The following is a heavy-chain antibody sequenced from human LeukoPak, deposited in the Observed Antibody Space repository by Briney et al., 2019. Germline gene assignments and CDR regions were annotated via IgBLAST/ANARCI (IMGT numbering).Heavy chain of an antibody. Sequence: LSLTCAVSGGSISSGDYSWSWVRQAPGKGLEWVSGINWNGGSTGYADSVKGRFTISRDNAKNSLYLQMNSLRAEDTALYYCAREIRIAAAGFYYYYYMDVWGKGTTVTISS. J-gene: IGHJ6*03. D-gene: IGHD6-13*01. CDR2: INWNGGST. CDR3: AREIRIAAAGFYYYYYMDV. CDR1: GGSISSGDYS. V-gene: IGHV3-20*04.